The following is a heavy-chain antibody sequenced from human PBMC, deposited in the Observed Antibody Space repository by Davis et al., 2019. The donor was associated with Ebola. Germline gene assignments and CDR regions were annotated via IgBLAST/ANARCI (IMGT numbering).Heavy chain of an antibody. Sequence: KVSCKASGYTFTSYWIGWVRQMPGKGLEWMGIIYPGDSDTRYSPSFQGQVTISADKSISTAYLQWSSLKASDTAMYYCASPFISDSSGYVVPHWGQGTLVTVSS. CDR3: ASPFISDSSGYVVPH. CDR1: GYTFTSYW. D-gene: IGHD3-22*01. V-gene: IGHV5-51*01. CDR2: IYPGDSDT. J-gene: IGHJ4*02.